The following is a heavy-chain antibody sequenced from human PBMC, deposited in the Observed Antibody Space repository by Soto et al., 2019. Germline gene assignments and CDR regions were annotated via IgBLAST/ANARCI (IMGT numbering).Heavy chain of an antibody. J-gene: IGHJ3*02. CDR3: ARGGGVGVAGSAAFDM. D-gene: IGHD3-3*01. CDR2: INPATGAA. CDR1: GYPVTAYY. V-gene: IGHV1-2*02. Sequence: QLHLVQSGAVVKKPGASVTVSCSASGYPVTAYYMHWVRQAPGRGLEWMGGINPATGAAKYTPTFQGRGPIPRDPSPSTVFMELSGLTSEDTAVFYWARGGGVGVAGSAAFDMWGQGTLVTVSS.